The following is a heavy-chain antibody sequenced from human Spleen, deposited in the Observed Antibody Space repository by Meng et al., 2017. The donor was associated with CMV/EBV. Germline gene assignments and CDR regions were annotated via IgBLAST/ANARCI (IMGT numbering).Heavy chain of an antibody. D-gene: IGHD2-21*02. CDR1: GFTFRNYA. CDR2: ISYDANTK. CDR3: ARDKGLRLEFDY. V-gene: IGHV3-30*04. J-gene: IGHJ4*02. Sequence: GESLKISCAASGFTFRNYAVHWVRQAPGKGLEWVALISYDANTKYYTDSVKGRFTISRDNSENTLYLQMNSLRVEDTAVYYCARDKGLRLEFDYWGQGSLVTVSS.